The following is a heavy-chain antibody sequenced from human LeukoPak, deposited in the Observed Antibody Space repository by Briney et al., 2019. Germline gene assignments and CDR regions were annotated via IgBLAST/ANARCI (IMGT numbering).Heavy chain of an antibody. Sequence: PGGSPRLSCAASGFTFGDYAIHWVRHAPGKGLEWVSGLTWNSGSVGYADSVKGRFTISRDNAKNSLYLQMNSLRAEDTALYYCAKDMEIQGGAAACDYWGQGTLVTVSS. CDR1: GFTFGDYA. CDR3: AKDMEIQGGAAACDY. D-gene: IGHD3-16*01. CDR2: LTWNSGSV. J-gene: IGHJ4*02. V-gene: IGHV3-9*01.